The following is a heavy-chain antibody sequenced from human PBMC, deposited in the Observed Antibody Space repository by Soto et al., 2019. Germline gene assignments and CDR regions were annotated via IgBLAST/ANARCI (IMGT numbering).Heavy chain of an antibody. V-gene: IGHV4-59*08. CDR2: IYYSGST. CDR1: GCSISSYY. CDR3: ARLGGWDDY. J-gene: IGHJ4*02. D-gene: IGHD6-19*01. Sequence: SETLSLTCTVSGCSISSYYWSWIRQPPGKGLEWIGYIYYSGSTNYNPSLKSRVTISVDTSKNQFSLKLSSVTAADTAVYYCARLGGWDDYWGQGTLVTVSS.